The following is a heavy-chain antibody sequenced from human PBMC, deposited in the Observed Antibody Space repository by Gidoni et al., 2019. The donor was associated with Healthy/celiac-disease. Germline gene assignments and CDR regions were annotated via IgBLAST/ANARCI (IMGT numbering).Heavy chain of an antibody. V-gene: IGHV4-34*01. Sequence: QVQLQQWGAGLLKPSETLSLTCAVYGGSFSGYYWSWIRQPPGKGLEWIGEINHSGSTNYNPSLKSRVTISVDTSKNQFSLKLSSVTAADTAVYYCARGQGRITMVRGAPGLAYWGQGTLVTVSS. D-gene: IGHD3-10*01. J-gene: IGHJ4*02. CDR1: GGSFSGYY. CDR2: INHSGST. CDR3: ARGQGRITMVRGAPGLAY.